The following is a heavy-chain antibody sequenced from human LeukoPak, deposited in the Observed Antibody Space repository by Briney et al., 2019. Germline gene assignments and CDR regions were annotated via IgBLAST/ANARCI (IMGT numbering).Heavy chain of an antibody. CDR2: IYYSGST. CDR1: GGSISTYY. V-gene: IGHV4-59*08. Sequence: SETLSLTCTVSGGSISTYYWSWIRQPPGKGLEWIGYIYYSGSTNYNPSLKSRVTISVDTSKNQFSLKLSSVTAADMAVYYCARHQPWGTAMGPVMDVWGQGTTVTVSS. J-gene: IGHJ6*02. D-gene: IGHD5-18*01. CDR3: ARHQPWGTAMGPVMDV.